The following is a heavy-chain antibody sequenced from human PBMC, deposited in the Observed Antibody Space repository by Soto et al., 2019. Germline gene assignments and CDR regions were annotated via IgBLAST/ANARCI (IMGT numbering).Heavy chain of an antibody. V-gene: IGHV3-11*01. D-gene: IGHD2-2*01. Sequence: GGSLRLSCAASGFTFSDYYMSWIRQAPGKGLEWVSYISSSGSTIYYADSVKGRFTISRDNAKNSLYLQMNSLRAEDTAVYYCARDRCSSTSCYEGAFDIRGQRTMVTVSS. CDR1: GFTFSDYY. J-gene: IGHJ3*02. CDR3: ARDRCSSTSCYEGAFDI. CDR2: ISSSGSTI.